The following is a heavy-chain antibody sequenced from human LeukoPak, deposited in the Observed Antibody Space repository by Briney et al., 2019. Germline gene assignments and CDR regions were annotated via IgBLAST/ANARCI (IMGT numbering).Heavy chain of an antibody. CDR2: IIPIFGTA. CDR3: ARGSIEQWCFDY. J-gene: IGHJ4*02. D-gene: IGHD6-19*01. Sequence: GASVKVSCKASGYTFTSYAMNWVRQAPGQGLEWMGGIIPIFGTANYAQKFQGRVTITADESTSTAHMELSSLRSEDTAVYYCARGSIEQWCFDYWGQGTLVTVSS. CDR1: GYTFTSYA. V-gene: IGHV1-69*13.